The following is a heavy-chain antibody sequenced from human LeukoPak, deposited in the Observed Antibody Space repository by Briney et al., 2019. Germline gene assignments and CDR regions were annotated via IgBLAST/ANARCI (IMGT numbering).Heavy chain of an antibody. J-gene: IGHJ4*02. CDR3: ARGLTPDY. V-gene: IGHV4-59*08. Sequence: ASETLSLTCTVSGGSIGFYYWTWIRQPPGKGLEWIGYIYYTGSTNYNPSLKSRVTISVDTSKNQFSLKLSSVTAADTAVYYCARGLTPDYWGQGTLVTVSS. D-gene: IGHD3/OR15-3a*01. CDR1: GGSIGFYY. CDR2: IYYTGST.